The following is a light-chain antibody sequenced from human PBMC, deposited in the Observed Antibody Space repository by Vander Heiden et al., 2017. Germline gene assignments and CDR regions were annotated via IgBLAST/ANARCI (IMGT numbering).Light chain of an antibody. J-gene: IGLJ2*01. Sequence: QSVLTQPPSASGTPGQRVTITCSGGDFNIGANPVNWYQQVPGTAPKGRMERNDQRPSGVPDRFAGSKSGTSASPAISGLQSEDEGVDDCANWDETLNGRRFGGGTKLTVL. V-gene: IGLV1-44*01. CDR3: ANWDETLNGRR. CDR2: RND. CDR1: DFNIGANP.